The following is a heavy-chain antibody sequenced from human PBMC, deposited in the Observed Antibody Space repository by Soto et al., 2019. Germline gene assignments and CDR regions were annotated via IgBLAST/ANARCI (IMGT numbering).Heavy chain of an antibody. J-gene: IGHJ4*02. V-gene: IGHV1-46*01. CDR1: GYTFTHYY. CDR2: INPSGGST. D-gene: IGHD2-8*01. Sequence: QVQLVQSGAEVKNPGASVKVSCKASGYTFTHYYIHWVRQAPGQGLEWMGLINPSGGSTSYAQKCQCRLTMTTDTSTNTVYMELSSLRSEDTAVYYCARPPFPGCINAICYPLDFWGQGALVTVSS. CDR3: ARPPFPGCINAICYPLDF.